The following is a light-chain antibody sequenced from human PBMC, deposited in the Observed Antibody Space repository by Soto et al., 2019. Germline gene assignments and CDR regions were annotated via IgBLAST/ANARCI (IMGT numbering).Light chain of an antibody. Sequence: DIQMTQSPSTLSASVGDRVTITFRASQSISSWLAWYQHKPGKAPKLLIYDASSLESGVPSRFSGSGSGTEFTLTISSLRPDDFATYYCQQYNSYSPITFGQGTKVEIK. CDR2: DAS. CDR3: QQYNSYSPIT. J-gene: IGKJ1*01. V-gene: IGKV1-5*01. CDR1: QSISSW.